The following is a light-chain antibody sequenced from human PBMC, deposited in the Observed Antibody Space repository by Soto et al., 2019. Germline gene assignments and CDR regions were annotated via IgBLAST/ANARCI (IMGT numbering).Light chain of an antibody. Sequence: QSALTQPAAVSGSPGQSITISCTGISSDVGGYNYVSWYQQHPGKAPKRMIYEVSNRPSGVSNRFSGSKSGNTASLTISGLQAEDEADYYCISFTRNSQWVFGGGTQLTVL. V-gene: IGLV2-14*01. J-gene: IGLJ3*02. CDR2: EVS. CDR3: ISFTRNSQWV. CDR1: SSDVGGYNY.